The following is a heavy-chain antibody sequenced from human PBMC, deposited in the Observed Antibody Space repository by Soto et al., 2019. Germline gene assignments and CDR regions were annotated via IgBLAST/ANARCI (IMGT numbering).Heavy chain of an antibody. CDR3: ARASSAVFGGGSCYRLDSSFDS. CDR1: GASFSTSG. V-gene: IGHV1-69*01. CDR2: IIPLFGTP. J-gene: IGHJ5*01. D-gene: IGHD2-15*01. Sequence: QVQLVQSGAEVKKPGSSLKVSCKTSGASFSTSGISWVRQAPGQGLEWMGGIIPLFGTPKYARKFQGRVSITADESATTLFLELSSLSSVDTAVYYCARASSAVFGGGSCYRLDSSFDSWGQGSLVIVSS.